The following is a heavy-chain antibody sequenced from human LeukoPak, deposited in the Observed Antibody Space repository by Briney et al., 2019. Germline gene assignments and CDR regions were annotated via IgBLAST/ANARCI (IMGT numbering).Heavy chain of an antibody. CDR1: GFTFDDYA. D-gene: IGHD2-8*02. CDR2: ISWNSGSI. J-gene: IGHJ4*02. Sequence: CRSLRLSCAASGFTFDDYAMHWVRQAPGKGLEWVSGISWNSGSIGYADSVKGRFTISRDNAKNSLYLQMNSLRAEDTALYYCAKGDTPSVLGVNYWGQGTLATVSS. V-gene: IGHV3-9*01. CDR3: AKGDTPSVLGVNY.